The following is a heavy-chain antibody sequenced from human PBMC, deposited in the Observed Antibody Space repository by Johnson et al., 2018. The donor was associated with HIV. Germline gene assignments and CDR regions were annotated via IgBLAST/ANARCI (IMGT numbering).Heavy chain of an antibody. D-gene: IGHD5-24*01. Sequence: QVQLVESGGVVVQPGRSLRLSCAASGFTFSSYAMHWVRQAPGTGLAWVAVISSDGRNKYYADSVKGRFTISRDNSKNTLYPQMNRLRAEDTAVYYCARGEEMATILIWGQGTMVTVSS. CDR1: GFTFSSYA. CDR3: ARGEEMATILI. V-gene: IGHV3-30-3*01. J-gene: IGHJ3*02. CDR2: ISSDGRNK.